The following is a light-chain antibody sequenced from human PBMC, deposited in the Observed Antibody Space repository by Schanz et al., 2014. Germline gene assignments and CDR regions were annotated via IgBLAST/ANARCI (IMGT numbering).Light chain of an antibody. J-gene: IGKJ1*01. CDR2: DAS. CDR3: QHYSMSPL. CDR1: QSVSSSY. Sequence: EVVLTQSPATLSLSPGERATLSCRASQSVSSSYLAWYQQKPGQAPSLLIYDASNRATGIPARFSGSGSGTDFTLTISRLEPEDFAVYYCQHYSMSPLFGQGTRVEI. V-gene: IGKV3-20*01.